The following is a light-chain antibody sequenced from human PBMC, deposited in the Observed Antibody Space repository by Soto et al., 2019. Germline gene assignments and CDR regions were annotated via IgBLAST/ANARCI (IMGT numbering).Light chain of an antibody. Sequence: QSALTQPASVSGSPGQSITISCTGSISDIGTYNLVSWFQQHPGKAPKLIVYEGNKRPSGVSNRFSGSKSGNTASLTISGLQAEDEADYYCCSYESTNTLVLGGGT. V-gene: IGLV2-23*01. CDR2: EGN. J-gene: IGLJ2*01. CDR1: ISDIGTYNL. CDR3: CSYESTNTLV.